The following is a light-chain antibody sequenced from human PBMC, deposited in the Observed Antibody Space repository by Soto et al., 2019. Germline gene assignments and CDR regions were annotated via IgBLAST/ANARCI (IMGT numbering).Light chain of an antibody. J-gene: IGKJ3*01. V-gene: IGKV1-13*02. CDR3: QQFNSYQFT. Sequence: AIHLTQSPSSLSASVGDRVTITCRASQGISSALAWYQQKPGKAPKLLIYDASSLESGVPSRFSGSGSGTDFTLTSSSLQPEDFATYYCQQFNSYQFTFGPRTKVDIK. CDR2: DAS. CDR1: QGISSA.